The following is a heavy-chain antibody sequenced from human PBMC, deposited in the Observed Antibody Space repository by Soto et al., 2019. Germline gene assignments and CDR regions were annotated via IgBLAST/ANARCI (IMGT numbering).Heavy chain of an antibody. CDR2: ISGSGGST. CDR1: GFTFSSYA. V-gene: IGHV3-23*01. Sequence: PGGSLRLSCAASGFTFSSYAMSWVRQAPGKGLEWVSAISGSGGSTYYADSVKGRFTISRDNSKNTLYLQMNSLRAEDTAVYYCAKALVGATPLYYFDYWGQGTMVTVYS. CDR3: AKALVGATPLYYFDY. D-gene: IGHD1-26*01. J-gene: IGHJ4*02.